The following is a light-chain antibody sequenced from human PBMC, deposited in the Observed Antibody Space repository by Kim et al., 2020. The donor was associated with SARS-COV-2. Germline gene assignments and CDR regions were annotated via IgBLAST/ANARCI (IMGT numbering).Light chain of an antibody. CDR3: NSRDSSGNHYV. V-gene: IGLV3-19*01. CDR1: SLRSYY. Sequence: ALGQTVSIKCQGYSLRSYYASWYQQKPGQAPVLVIYGKNNRPSGIPDRFSGSSSGNTASLTITGAQAEDEADYYCNSRDSSGNHYVFGTGTKVTVL. CDR2: GKN. J-gene: IGLJ1*01.